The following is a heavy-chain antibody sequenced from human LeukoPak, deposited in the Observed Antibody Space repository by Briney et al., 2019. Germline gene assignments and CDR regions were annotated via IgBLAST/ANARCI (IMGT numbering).Heavy chain of an antibody. CDR2: ISGGGGST. V-gene: IGHV3-23*01. J-gene: IGHJ4*02. D-gene: IGHD3-10*01. CDR1: GFTFSSYA. Sequence: PGGSLRLSCAASGFTFSSYAMSWVRQAPGKGLEWVSAISGGGGSTYYADSVKGRFTISRDNSKNTLYLQMNSLRAEDTAVYYCAKTMVRGVIPYYFDYWGQGTLVTVSS. CDR3: AKTMVRGVIPYYFDY.